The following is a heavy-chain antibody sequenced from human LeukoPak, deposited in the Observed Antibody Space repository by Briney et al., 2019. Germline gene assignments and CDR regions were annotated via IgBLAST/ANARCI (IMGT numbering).Heavy chain of an antibody. Sequence: PGGSLRLSCAASGFTFSGSAMHWVRQASGKGLEWVGRIRSKANSYATAYAASVKGRFTISRDDSKNAAYLQMNSLRAEDTAVYYCAKNGDDYVWGSYRYGDYETDYWGQGTLVTVSS. D-gene: IGHD3-16*02. CDR2: IRSKANSYAT. CDR1: GFTFSGSA. CDR3: AKNGDDYVWGSYRYGDYETDY. J-gene: IGHJ4*02. V-gene: IGHV3-73*01.